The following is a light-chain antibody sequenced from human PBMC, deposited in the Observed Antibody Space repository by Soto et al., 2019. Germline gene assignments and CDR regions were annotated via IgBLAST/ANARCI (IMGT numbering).Light chain of an antibody. V-gene: IGLV2-11*01. J-gene: IGLJ1*01. CDR3: SSYADIYNHV. CDR2: DVN. Sequence: QSVLTQPRSVSASPGQSVAISCTGTSNDVGRYNYVSWFQQHPGKAPQLIIYDVNRRPSGVPDRFSGSKSGNTASLTISGLQSEDEAHYYCSSYADIYNHVFGTGTKLTVL. CDR1: SNDVGRYNY.